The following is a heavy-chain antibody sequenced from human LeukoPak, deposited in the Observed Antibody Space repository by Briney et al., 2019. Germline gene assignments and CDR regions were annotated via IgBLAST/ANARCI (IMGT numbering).Heavy chain of an antibody. D-gene: IGHD4-23*01. CDR2: ISGSGSTV. V-gene: IGHV3-11*01. CDR3: ARDRGNSDPGDWFDS. J-gene: IGHJ5*01. Sequence: GGSLRLSCAASGFTFSDYYMSWIRQAPGKGLEWVSYISGSGSTVYYAASVRGRFTISRDNAKNSLFLQMNSLRAEDTAVYYCARDRGNSDPGDWFDSWGQGTLDTVSS. CDR1: GFTFSDYY.